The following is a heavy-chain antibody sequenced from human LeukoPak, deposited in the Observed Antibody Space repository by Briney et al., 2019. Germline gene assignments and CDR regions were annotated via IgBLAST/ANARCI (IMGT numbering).Heavy chain of an antibody. CDR1: GFTFSSYE. CDR2: ISSSGSTI. D-gene: IGHD3-9*01. V-gene: IGHV3-48*03. J-gene: IGHJ4*02. CDR3: AQGGYDILTGYPHY. Sequence: GGSLRLSCAASGFTFSSYEMNWVRQAPGRGLEWVSYISSSGSTIYYADSVKGRFTISRDNAKNSLYLQMNSLRAEDTAVYYCAQGGYDILTGYPHYWGQGTLVTVSS.